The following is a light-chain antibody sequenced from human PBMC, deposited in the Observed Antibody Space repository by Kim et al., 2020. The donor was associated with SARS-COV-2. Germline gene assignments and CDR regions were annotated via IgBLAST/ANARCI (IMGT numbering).Light chain of an antibody. J-gene: IGLJ3*02. CDR3: NSRDSSGNHLEV. CDR2: GKN. Sequence: SELTQDPAVSVALGQTVRITCQGDSLRSYYASWYQQKPGQAPVLVIYGKNNRPSGIPDRFSGSSSGNTASLTITGAQAEDEADYYCNSRDSSGNHLEVFGGGTKLTVL. V-gene: IGLV3-19*01. CDR1: SLRSYY.